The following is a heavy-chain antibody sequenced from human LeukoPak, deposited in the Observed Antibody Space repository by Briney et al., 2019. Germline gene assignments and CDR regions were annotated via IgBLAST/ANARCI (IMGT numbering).Heavy chain of an antibody. D-gene: IGHD1-26*01. V-gene: IGHV4-39*07. Sequence: SETLSLTCTVSGGSISSSSYYWGWIRQPPGKGLEWIGSIYYSGSTYYNPSLKSRVTISVDTSKNQFSLKLSSVTAADTAVYYCASASGSFSGWFDPWGPGTLVTVSS. CDR2: IYYSGST. CDR1: GGSISSSSYY. CDR3: ASASGSFSGWFDP. J-gene: IGHJ5*02.